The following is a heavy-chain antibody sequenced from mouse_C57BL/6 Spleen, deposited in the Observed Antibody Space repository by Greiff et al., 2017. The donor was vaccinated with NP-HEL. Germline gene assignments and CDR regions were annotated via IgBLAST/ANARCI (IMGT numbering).Heavy chain of an antibody. V-gene: IGHV1-22*01. Sequence: EVQLQQSGPELVKPGASVKMSCKASGYTFTDYNMHWVKQSHGKSLEWIGYINPNNGGTSYNQKFKGKATLTVNKSSSTAYMELRSLTSEDSAVYYCARGPPLSYSNYLAGFAYWGQGTLVTVSA. D-gene: IGHD2-5*01. CDR3: ARGPPLSYSNYLAGFAY. CDR2: INPNNGGT. CDR1: GYTFTDYN. J-gene: IGHJ3*01.